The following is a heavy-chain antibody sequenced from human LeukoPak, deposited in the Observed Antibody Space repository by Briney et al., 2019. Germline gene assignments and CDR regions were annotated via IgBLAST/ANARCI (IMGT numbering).Heavy chain of an antibody. CDR1: GGSISSSSYY. CDR2: IYYSGST. D-gene: IGHD6-13*01. Sequence: PSETLSLTCTVSGGSISSSSYYWGWIRQPPGKGLEWIGSIYYSGSTYYNPSLKSRVTISVDTSKNQFSLKLSSVTAADTAVYYCARRGGIAAAAPGYWGQGTLVTVSS. V-gene: IGHV4-39*07. CDR3: ARRGGIAAAAPGY. J-gene: IGHJ4*02.